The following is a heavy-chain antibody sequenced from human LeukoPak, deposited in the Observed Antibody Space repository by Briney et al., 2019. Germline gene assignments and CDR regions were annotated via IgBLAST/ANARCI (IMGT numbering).Heavy chain of an antibody. CDR2: INPNSGGT. D-gene: IGHD2-2*01. CDR1: GYTFTGYY. Sequence: GASVKVSCKASGYTFTGYYMHWVRQAPGQGLEWMGWINPNSGGTNYAQKFQGWVTMTRDTSISTAYMELSRLRSDDTAVYYCARDCSSTSCHAAFDIWGQGTMVTVSS. J-gene: IGHJ3*02. CDR3: ARDCSSTSCHAAFDI. V-gene: IGHV1-2*04.